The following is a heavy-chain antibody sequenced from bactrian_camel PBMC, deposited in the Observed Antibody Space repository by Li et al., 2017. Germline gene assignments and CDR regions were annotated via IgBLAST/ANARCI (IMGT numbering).Heavy chain of an antibody. CDR1: RFTYSSNC. D-gene: IGHD4*01. Sequence: HVQLVESGGDSVQAGGSLRLSCQASRFTYSSNCMAWFRQAPGKERQGVAAIYTGGDVTSYADSAKGRFTVSQDTAKNILYLQMNSLKLEDTAMYYCALDIRDADYSEYATTTGEGTQVTVS. J-gene: IGHJ4*01. CDR2: IYTGGDVT. V-gene: IGHV3S26*01.